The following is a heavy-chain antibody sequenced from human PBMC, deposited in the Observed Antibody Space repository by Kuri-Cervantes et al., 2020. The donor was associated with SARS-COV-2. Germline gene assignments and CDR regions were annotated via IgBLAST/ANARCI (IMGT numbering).Heavy chain of an antibody. CDR2: IYYSGTT. D-gene: IGHD1/OR15-1a*01. CDR3: AREVLEHQFGGFDI. Sequence: SETLSLTCTVSGGSISSVDHYWSWIRQPPGKGLEWIGYIYYSGTTYYNPSLKSRLSISLDTSKNQFSLRLSSVTAADTAVYYCAREVLEHQFGGFDIWGQGTMVTVSS. V-gene: IGHV4-30-4*08. CDR1: GGSISSVDHY. J-gene: IGHJ3*02.